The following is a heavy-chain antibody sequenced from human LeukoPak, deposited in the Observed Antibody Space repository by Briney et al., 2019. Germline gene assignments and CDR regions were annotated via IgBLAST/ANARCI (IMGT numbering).Heavy chain of an antibody. D-gene: IGHD3-22*01. CDR2: IYSGGRT. CDR1: GFTVSSNY. J-gene: IGHJ4*02. Sequence: GGSLRLSCAASGFTVSSNYMSWVRQAPGKGLEWVSVIYSGGRTDYADSVKGRFTISRDKSKNTLYLQMNSLRVEDTAVYYCARDSSMIGLYYFGYWGQGTLVTVSS. V-gene: IGHV3-66*01. CDR3: ARDSSMIGLYYFGY.